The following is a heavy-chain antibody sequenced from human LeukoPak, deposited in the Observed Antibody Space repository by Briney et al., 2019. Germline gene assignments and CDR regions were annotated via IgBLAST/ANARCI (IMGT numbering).Heavy chain of an antibody. CDR3: ARSSIAARPGYYYYYMDV. CDR1: GGTFSSYA. Sequence: SVKVSCKASGGTFSSYAISWVRRAPGQGLEWMGGIIPIFGTANYAQKFQGRVTITADESTSTAYMELSSLRSEDTAVYYCARSSIAARPGYYYYYMDVWGKGTTVTVSS. V-gene: IGHV1-69*13. J-gene: IGHJ6*03. D-gene: IGHD6-6*01. CDR2: IIPIFGTA.